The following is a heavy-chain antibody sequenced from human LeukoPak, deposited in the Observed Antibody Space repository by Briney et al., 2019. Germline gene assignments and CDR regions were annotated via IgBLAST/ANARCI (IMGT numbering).Heavy chain of an antibody. V-gene: IGHV3-74*01. D-gene: IGHD1-26*01. Sequence: GGSLRLSCAASGFTFSNYWMHWVRQAPGKGLVWVSRINSDGSSTSYADSVKGRFTISRDNAKNTLYLQMNSLRAEDTAVYYCARVSSGSYFGYYYYCMDVWGKGTTVTVSS. CDR3: ARVSSGSYFGYYYYCMDV. J-gene: IGHJ6*03. CDR1: GFTFSNYW. CDR2: INSDGSST.